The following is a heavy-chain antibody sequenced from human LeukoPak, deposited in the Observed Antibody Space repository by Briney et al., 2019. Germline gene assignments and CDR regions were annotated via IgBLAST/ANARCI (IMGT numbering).Heavy chain of an antibody. CDR1: GFTFSTYW. D-gene: IGHD3-16*01. J-gene: IGHJ4*02. V-gene: IGHV3-74*03. Sequence: TGGSLRLSCAASGFTFSTYWMHWVRQVPGKGLVWVSQTNGDGSITEYADSVKGRFTISRDNAKNTLYLQMNSLRVDDTAVYYCAGNLAHWGQGTLVTVSS. CDR3: AGNLAH. CDR2: TNGDGSIT.